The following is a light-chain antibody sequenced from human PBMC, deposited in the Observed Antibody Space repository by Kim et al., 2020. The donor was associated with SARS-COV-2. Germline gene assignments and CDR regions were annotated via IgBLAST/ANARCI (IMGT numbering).Light chain of an antibody. CDR3: QQYGSSPPLT. V-gene: IGKV3-20*01. CDR1: QSVSSGY. CDR2: GAS. J-gene: IGKJ4*01. Sequence: PGGSATLSCGARQSVSSGYLAWYQQTPGQAPRLLIYGASSRATGIPDRFSGSGSGTDFTLTISRLEPEDFAVYYCQQYGSSPPLTFGGGTKVDIK.